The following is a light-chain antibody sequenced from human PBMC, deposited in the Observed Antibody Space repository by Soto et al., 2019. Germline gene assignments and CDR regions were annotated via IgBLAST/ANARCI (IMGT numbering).Light chain of an antibody. CDR2: WAS. CDR1: QSVLFSSNNKNY. V-gene: IGKV4-1*01. J-gene: IGKJ1*01. CDR3: QQYYSTPRT. Sequence: DIVMTQSPDSLAVSLGERVTINCKSSQSVLFSSNNKNYLAWYQQKPGQPPKLLIYWASTRESGVPDRFSGSGSGTDFTLTISSLLAEDVAVYYCQQYYSTPRTFGQGTKVEIK.